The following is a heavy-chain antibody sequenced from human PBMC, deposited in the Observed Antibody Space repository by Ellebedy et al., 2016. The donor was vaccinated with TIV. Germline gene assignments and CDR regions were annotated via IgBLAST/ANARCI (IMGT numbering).Heavy chain of an antibody. D-gene: IGHD4-17*01. CDR1: GFTVSANY. J-gene: IGHJ4*02. CDR2: ITSSSSSM. V-gene: IGHV3-11*04. CDR3: ARGDYGGYEY. Sequence: GGSLRLSCVVSGFTVSANYMSWVRQAPGKGLEWVSYITSSSSSMYYADSVKGRFTISRDNAKNTLYLQVNSLRAEDTAVYYCARGDYGGYEYWGQGTLVTVSS.